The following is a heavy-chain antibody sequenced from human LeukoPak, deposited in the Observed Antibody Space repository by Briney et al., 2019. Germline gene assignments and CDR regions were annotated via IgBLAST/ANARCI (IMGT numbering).Heavy chain of an antibody. V-gene: IGHV4-59*01. J-gene: IGHJ3*02. Sequence: GSLRLSCAASGFTFSSYSMNWVRQAPGKGLEWIGYISYSGSTNYNPSLKSRVTISVDTSKNQFSLKLNSVTAADTAVYYCARVEVGATRAFDIWGQGTMVTVSS. D-gene: IGHD1-26*01. CDR1: GFTFSSYS. CDR2: ISYSGST. CDR3: ARVEVGATRAFDI.